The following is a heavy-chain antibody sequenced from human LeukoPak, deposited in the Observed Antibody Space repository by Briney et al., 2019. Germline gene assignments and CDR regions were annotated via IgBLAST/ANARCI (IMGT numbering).Heavy chain of an antibody. J-gene: IGHJ4*02. CDR2: ISGSGSTI. D-gene: IGHD7-27*01. CDR3: ARGPGSGLGMTRYFDY. V-gene: IGHV3-48*03. CDR1: GFTFSSYE. Sequence: GGSLRLSCAPSGFTFSSYEMNWVRQAPGKGLEWVSYISGSGSTIYYADSVKGRFTISRDNAKNSLYLQMNSLRAEDMAVYYCARGPGSGLGMTRYFDYWGQGTLVIVSS.